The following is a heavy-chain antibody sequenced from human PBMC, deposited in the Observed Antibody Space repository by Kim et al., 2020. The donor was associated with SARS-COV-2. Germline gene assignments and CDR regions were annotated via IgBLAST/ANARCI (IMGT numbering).Heavy chain of an antibody. CDR3: IRGGEDWN. CDR2: INNDGYA. V-gene: IGHV3-74*03. CDR1: GFTFSNYW. D-gene: IGHD1-1*01. J-gene: IGHJ4*02. Sequence: GGSLRLSCAGSGFTFSNYWLQWVRQAPGKGLVWVSRINNDGYATYAEYVKGRFTISREDAKNTLFLQMNSLRVDDSAVYYCIRGGEDWNWGQGTLVTVSS.